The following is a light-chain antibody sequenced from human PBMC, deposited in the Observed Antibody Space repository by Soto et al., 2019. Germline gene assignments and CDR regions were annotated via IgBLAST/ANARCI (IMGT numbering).Light chain of an antibody. CDR1: QTVRNNY. J-gene: IGKJ1*01. Sequence: EIVLTQSPGTLSLSAGERATLSCRASQTVRNNYLAWYQQKPGQAPRLLLYNSSTRPTGIPDRFSGSGSGTEFSLTITRLEPEDFALCFCQQYGDLPQTFGQGTRVEIK. V-gene: IGKV3-20*01. CDR2: NSS. CDR3: QQYGDLPQT.